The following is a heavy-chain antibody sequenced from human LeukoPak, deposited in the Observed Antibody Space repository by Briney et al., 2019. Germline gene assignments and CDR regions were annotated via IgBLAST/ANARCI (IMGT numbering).Heavy chain of an antibody. CDR2: ISYDGSNK. Sequence: PGGSLRLSCAASGFTFSSYAMHWVRQAPGKGLEWVAVISYDGSNKYYADSVKGRFTISRDNSKKTLYLQMNSLRAEDTAVYYCARDRDPGYDFWSGYYYYWGQGTLVTVSS. CDR1: GFTFSSYA. CDR3: ARDRDPGYDFWSGYYYY. D-gene: IGHD3-3*01. V-gene: IGHV3-30-3*01. J-gene: IGHJ4*02.